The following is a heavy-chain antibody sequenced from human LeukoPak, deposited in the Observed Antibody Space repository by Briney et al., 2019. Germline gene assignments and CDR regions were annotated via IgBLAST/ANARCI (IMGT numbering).Heavy chain of an antibody. CDR2: IPNDGNNK. D-gene: IGHD6-19*01. CDR1: GFPFSSYG. V-gene: IGHV3-30*18. Sequence: PGGSLRLSCAASGFPFSSYGMHWVRQAPGKGLEWVAAIPNDGNNKFYADSVKGRFTISRDNPKNTMNLQMNSLRAEDTAVYYCAKGGGSSGRSYYLDYWGQGTLVTVSS. J-gene: IGHJ4*02. CDR3: AKGGGSSGRSYYLDY.